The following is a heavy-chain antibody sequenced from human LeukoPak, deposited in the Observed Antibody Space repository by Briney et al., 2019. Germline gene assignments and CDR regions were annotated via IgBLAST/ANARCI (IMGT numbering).Heavy chain of an antibody. V-gene: IGHV3-23*01. J-gene: IGHJ4*02. CDR2: ISGSGGTT. CDR1: EFTFSSYS. D-gene: IGHD2-21*02. CDR3: ATEATYCTAACYSLPDY. Sequence: PGGSLRLSCAASEFTFSSYSLTWVRQAPGKGLEWVSLISGSGGTTYYADSVRGRFTISRDNSKNTLYLQMNTLRAGDTAVYYCATEATYCTAACYSLPDYWGQGTLVTVSS.